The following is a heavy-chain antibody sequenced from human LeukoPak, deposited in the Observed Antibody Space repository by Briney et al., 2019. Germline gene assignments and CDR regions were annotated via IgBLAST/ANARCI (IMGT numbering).Heavy chain of an antibody. V-gene: IGHV1-69*06. J-gene: IGHJ4*02. CDR3: AREKSELLWFGEFPPYYFDY. D-gene: IGHD3-10*01. CDR2: IIPIFGTA. Sequence: SVKVSCKASGGTFSSYAISWVRQAPGQGLEGMGGIIPIFGTANYAQKFQGRVTITADKSTSTAYMELSSLRSEDTAVYYCAREKSELLWFGEFPPYYFDYWGQGTLVTVSS. CDR1: GGTFSSYA.